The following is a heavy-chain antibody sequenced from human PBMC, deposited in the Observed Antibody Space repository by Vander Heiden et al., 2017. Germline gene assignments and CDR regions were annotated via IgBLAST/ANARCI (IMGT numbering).Heavy chain of an antibody. CDR2: ISGGRGRNT. CDR1: GFTFRDHV. Sequence: EIQLLESGGGLVQPGGSLRLSCAASGFTFRDHVMRWVRQAPGRGLEWVSDISGGRGRNTYYADSVRGRFTISRDNSKSTLYLQMNSLTAGDTAVYYCVKDHQWNFDYWGQGTLVTVSS. D-gene: IGHD6-19*01. V-gene: IGHV3-23*01. J-gene: IGHJ4*02. CDR3: VKDHQWNFDY.